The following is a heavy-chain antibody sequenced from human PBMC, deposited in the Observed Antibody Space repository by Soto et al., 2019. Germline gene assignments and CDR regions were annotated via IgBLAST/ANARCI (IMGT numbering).Heavy chain of an antibody. Sequence: GGSLRLSCAASGFTFSSYAMSWVRQAPGKGLEWVSVISGSGGSTYYADSVKGRFTISRDNSKNTLYLQMNSLRAEDTAVYYCAKDSSPQTYSSSGLFDYWGQGTLVTVSS. CDR3: AKDSSPQTYSSSGLFDY. CDR2: ISGSGGST. CDR1: GFTFSSYA. J-gene: IGHJ4*02. V-gene: IGHV3-23*01. D-gene: IGHD6-6*01.